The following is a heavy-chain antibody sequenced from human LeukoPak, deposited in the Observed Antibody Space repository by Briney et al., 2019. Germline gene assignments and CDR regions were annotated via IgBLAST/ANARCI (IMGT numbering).Heavy chain of an antibody. D-gene: IGHD4-17*01. CDR3: ARGNGDYVPNWFDP. V-gene: IGHV4-59*01. CDR1: GGSISSYY. Sequence: PSETLSLTCTVSGGSISSYYWSWIRQPPGKGLEWIGYIHYSGSTNYNPSLKSRVTISVDTSKNQFSLKLSSVTAADTAVYYCARGNGDYVPNWFDPWGQGTLVTVSS. CDR2: IHYSGST. J-gene: IGHJ5*02.